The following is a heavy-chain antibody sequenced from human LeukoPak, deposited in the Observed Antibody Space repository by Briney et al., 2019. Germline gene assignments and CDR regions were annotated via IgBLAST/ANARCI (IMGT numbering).Heavy chain of an antibody. CDR2: INHSGST. V-gene: IGHV4-34*01. CDR3: ARGEWLRSWFGY. Sequence: SETLSLTCAVYGGSFSGYYWSWIRQPPGKGLEWIGEINHSGSTNYNPSLKSRVTIPVDTSKNQFSLKLSSVTAADTAVYYCARGEWLRSWFGYWGQGTLVTVSS. D-gene: IGHD5-12*01. CDR1: GGSFSGYY. J-gene: IGHJ4*02.